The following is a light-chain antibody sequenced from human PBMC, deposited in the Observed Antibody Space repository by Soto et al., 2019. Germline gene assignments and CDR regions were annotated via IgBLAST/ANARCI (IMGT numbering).Light chain of an antibody. J-gene: IGLJ1*01. CDR1: SSDIGSYNY. CDR3: ISNAVGSTYV. V-gene: IGLV2-14*01. CDR2: EVR. Sequence: QSALTQPASVSGSPGQSITISCTGTSSDIGSYNYVAWYQQFPGKTPKLIIYEVRNRPSGVSFRFSGSKSGNTASLTISGLQAEDEADYYCISNAVGSTYVFGTGTKVTVL.